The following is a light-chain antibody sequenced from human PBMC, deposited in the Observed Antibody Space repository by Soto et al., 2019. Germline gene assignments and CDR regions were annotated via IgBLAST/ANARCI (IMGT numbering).Light chain of an antibody. Sequence: DIQMTQSPSTLSASFGDRVTITCRASQSVNGWLAWYQQKPGKAPKLLISKASNLESGVPSRFSGSQSGTKFTLTISSLQPDDLGNYYCQQYDSLSSFGQGTNVEIK. CDR3: QQYDSLSS. CDR2: KAS. V-gene: IGKV1-5*03. CDR1: QSVNGW. J-gene: IGKJ2*01.